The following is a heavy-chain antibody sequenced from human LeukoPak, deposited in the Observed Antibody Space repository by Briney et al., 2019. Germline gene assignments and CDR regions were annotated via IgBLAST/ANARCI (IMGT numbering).Heavy chain of an antibody. J-gene: IGHJ4*02. CDR1: GFTFSSYA. CDR2: ISGSGGST. V-gene: IGHV3-23*01. CDR3: AKETWSVVVPAAPCDY. Sequence: GGSLRLSCAASGFTFSSYAMSWVRQAPGKGLEWVSAISGSGGSTYYADSVKGRFTISRDNSKNTLYLQMYSLRAEDTAVYYCAKETWSVVVPAAPCDYWGQGTLVTVSS. D-gene: IGHD2-2*01.